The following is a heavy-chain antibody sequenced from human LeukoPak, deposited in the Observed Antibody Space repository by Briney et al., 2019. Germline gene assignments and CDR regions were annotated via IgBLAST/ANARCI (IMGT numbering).Heavy chain of an antibody. Sequence: GESLEISCKGSGYSFTSYWIGWVRQLPGKGLEWMGIIYPGDSDTRYSPSFQGQVTISADKSISTAYLQWSSLKASDTAMYYCARQISENWFDPWGQGTLVTVSS. CDR3: ARQISENWFDP. CDR2: IYPGDSDT. D-gene: IGHD2/OR15-2a*01. CDR1: GYSFTSYW. J-gene: IGHJ5*02. V-gene: IGHV5-51*01.